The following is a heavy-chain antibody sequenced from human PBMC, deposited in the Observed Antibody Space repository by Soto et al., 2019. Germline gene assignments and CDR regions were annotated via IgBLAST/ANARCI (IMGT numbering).Heavy chain of an antibody. V-gene: IGHV4-31*03. CDR3: ARDYYDSSGPRGPWGY. CDR1: GGSISSGGYY. Sequence: PSETLSLTCTVSGGSISSGGYYWSWIRQHPGKGLEWIGYIYYSGSTYYNPSLKSRVTISVDTSKNQFSLKLSSVTAADTAVYYCARDYYDSSGPRGPWGYWGQGTLVTVXS. D-gene: IGHD3-22*01. J-gene: IGHJ4*02. CDR2: IYYSGST.